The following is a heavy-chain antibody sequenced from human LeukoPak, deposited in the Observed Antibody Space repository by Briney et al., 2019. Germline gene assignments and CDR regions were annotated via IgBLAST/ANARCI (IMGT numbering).Heavy chain of an antibody. Sequence: ASVKVSCKASGYTFTGYYVHWVRQAPGQGLEWMGRINPNSGGTNYAQKFQGRVTITRDTSISTAYMELSRLRSDDTAVYSCASLGKKAGLDYWGQGTLVTVSS. CDR1: GYTFTGYY. V-gene: IGHV1-2*06. D-gene: IGHD6-19*01. CDR2: INPNSGGT. J-gene: IGHJ4*02. CDR3: ASLGKKAGLDY.